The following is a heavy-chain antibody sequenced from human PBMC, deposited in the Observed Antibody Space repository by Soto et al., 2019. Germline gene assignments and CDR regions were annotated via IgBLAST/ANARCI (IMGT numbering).Heavy chain of an antibody. CDR3: ARYDNSGSHGFDS. CDR1: GGSISSGGYY. J-gene: IGHJ3*02. CDR2: IYYSGST. Sequence: QVQLQESGPGLVKPSQTLSLTCTVSGGSISSGGYYWSWTRQHPGKGLEWIGYIYYSGSTYYNPSLKSRVTISVDTSQNQFSLKLSSVTAADTAVYYCARYDNSGSHGFDSWGQGTMVTVSS. V-gene: IGHV4-31*03. D-gene: IGHD3-22*01.